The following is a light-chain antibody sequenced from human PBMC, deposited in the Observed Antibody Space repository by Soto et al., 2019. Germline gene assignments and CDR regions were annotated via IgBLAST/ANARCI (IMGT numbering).Light chain of an antibody. CDR3: QQAASFPFT. CDR1: QPIKTW. V-gene: IGKV1-12*02. Sequence: DIQLTQSPASVSAAVGDRINISCRACQPIKTWLAWYQQKPGKGPKLLIYTASTLETGVPSRFSGSGSGTDFTLTISSLQPEDAAIYSCQQAASFPFTFGPGAKV. J-gene: IGKJ3*01. CDR2: TAS.